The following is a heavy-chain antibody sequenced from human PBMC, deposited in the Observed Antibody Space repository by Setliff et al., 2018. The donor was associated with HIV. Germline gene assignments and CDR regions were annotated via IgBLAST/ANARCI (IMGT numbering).Heavy chain of an antibody. V-gene: IGHV4-31*03. Sequence: SETLSLTCTVSGGSIRGDDYYWTWIRQHPGKGLEWIGYVFHTGTTYYNPSLKSRLTLSVDTSKNQVSLKLGSVTAADTAVYFCASAPLYFYDGSGYLKYWGQGSQVTVS. J-gene: IGHJ4*02. D-gene: IGHD3-22*01. CDR2: VFHTGTT. CDR3: ASAPLYFYDGSGYLKY. CDR1: GGSIRGDDYY.